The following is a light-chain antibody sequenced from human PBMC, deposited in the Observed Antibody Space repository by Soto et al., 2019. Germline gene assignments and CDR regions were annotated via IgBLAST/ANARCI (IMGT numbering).Light chain of an antibody. CDR1: SSDVGGYKY. Sequence: QSALTQPASVSGSPGQSITISCTGTSSDVGGYKYVSWYQQHPGKAPKLMIYEVTNRPSGVSNRFSGSKSGNTASLTISGLQAEDEADYYCSSYTSSTKVFGGGTKLPVL. CDR3: SSYTSSTKV. V-gene: IGLV2-14*01. J-gene: IGLJ2*01. CDR2: EVT.